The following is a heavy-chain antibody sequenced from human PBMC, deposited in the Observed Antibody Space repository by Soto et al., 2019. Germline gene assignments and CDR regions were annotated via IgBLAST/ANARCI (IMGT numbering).Heavy chain of an antibody. J-gene: IGHJ4*02. D-gene: IGHD1-26*01. V-gene: IGHV1-46*01. CDR3: ARSLGETTALCDY. CDR2: INPSSGTT. CDR1: GYIFIHCF. Sequence: QVQLVQSGAEMKQPGASVKLSCQASGYIFIHCFMHWVRQAPGQGLEWMGGINPSSGTTTYAQKFQGRVTVTRDTSTSTVPMELSSLGSGDTAMYYCARSLGETTALCDYWGEGILVTVSA.